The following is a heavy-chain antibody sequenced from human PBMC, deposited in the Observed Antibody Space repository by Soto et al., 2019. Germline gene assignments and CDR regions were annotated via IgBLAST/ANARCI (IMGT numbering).Heavy chain of an antibody. CDR3: ARATPDWLTPYYFDY. Sequence: WGSLRLSCAASGFTFSSYWMHWVRQAPGKGLVWVSRINSDGSSTSYADSVKARFTISRDNAKNTLYLQMNSLRAEDTAVYYCARATPDWLTPYYFDYWGQGTLVPVSS. J-gene: IGHJ4*02. CDR2: INSDGSST. V-gene: IGHV3-74*01. CDR1: GFTFSSYW. D-gene: IGHD3-9*01.